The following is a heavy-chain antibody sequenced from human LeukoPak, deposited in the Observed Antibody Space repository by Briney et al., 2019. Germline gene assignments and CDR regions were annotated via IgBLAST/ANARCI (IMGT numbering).Heavy chain of an antibody. J-gene: IGHJ4*02. Sequence: SETLSLTCTVSGGSISSSSYYWGWIRQPPGKGLEWIGSIYYSGSTYYNPSLKSRVTISVDTSKNQFSLKLSSVTAADTAVYYCARYSGSYLYYWGQGTLVTVSS. CDR1: GGSISSSSYY. CDR3: ARYSGSYLYY. V-gene: IGHV4-39*01. D-gene: IGHD3-10*01. CDR2: IYYSGST.